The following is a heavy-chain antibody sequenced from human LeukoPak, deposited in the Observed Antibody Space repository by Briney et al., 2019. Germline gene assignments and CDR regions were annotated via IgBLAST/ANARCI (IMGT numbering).Heavy chain of an antibody. CDR3: ARAKGIGLRGYSYGYYFDY. Sequence: KPSETLSLTCAVYGGSFSGYYWSWIRQPPGKGLEWIGEINHSGSTNYNPSLKSRVTISLDTSKNQFSLKLSSMTAADTAVYYCARAKGIGLRGYSYGYYFDYWGQGILVTVSS. D-gene: IGHD5-18*01. CDR2: INHSGST. J-gene: IGHJ4*02. CDR1: GGSFSGYY. V-gene: IGHV4-34*01.